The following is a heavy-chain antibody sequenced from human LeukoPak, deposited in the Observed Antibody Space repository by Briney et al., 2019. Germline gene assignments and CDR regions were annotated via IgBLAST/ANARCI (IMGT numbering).Heavy chain of an antibody. D-gene: IGHD2-2*01. CDR1: GFTFSSYA. CDR2: ISGSGGST. V-gene: IGHV3-23*01. J-gene: IGHJ4*02. Sequence: GGSLRLSCAASGFTFSSYAMSWVRQAPGKGLEWVSAISGSGGSTYYADSVKGRFTISRDNSKNTLYLQMNSLRAEDTAVYYCAKDQGYCSSTSCLLWGQGTLVTVSP. CDR3: AKDQGYCSSTSCLL.